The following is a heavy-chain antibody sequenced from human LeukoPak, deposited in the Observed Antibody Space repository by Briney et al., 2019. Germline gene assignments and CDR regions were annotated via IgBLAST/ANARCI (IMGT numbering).Heavy chain of an antibody. CDR3: AVVPAFYYYYYGMDV. CDR2: INPNSGGT. D-gene: IGHD2-2*01. CDR1: GYTFTGYY. Sequence: ASVKVSCKASGYTFTGYYMHWVRQAPGRGLEWMGWINPNSGGTNYAQKFQGRVTMTRDTSISTAYMELSRLRSDDTAVYYCAVVPAFYYYYYGMDVWGQGTTVTVSS. J-gene: IGHJ6*02. V-gene: IGHV1-2*02.